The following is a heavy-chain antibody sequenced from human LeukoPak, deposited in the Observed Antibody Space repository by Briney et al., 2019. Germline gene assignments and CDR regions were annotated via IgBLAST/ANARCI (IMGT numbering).Heavy chain of an antibody. CDR1: GYTFTVYY. CDR3: AREVTRWLQEIHY. V-gene: IGHV1-2*02. J-gene: IGHJ4*02. CDR2: INPNSGGT. D-gene: IGHD5-24*01. Sequence: ASVKVSCKASGYTFTVYYMHWVRQAPGQGLEWMGWINPNSGGTNYAQKFQGRVTMTRDTSISTAYMELSRLRSDDTAVYYCAREVTRWLQEIHYWGQGTLVTVSS.